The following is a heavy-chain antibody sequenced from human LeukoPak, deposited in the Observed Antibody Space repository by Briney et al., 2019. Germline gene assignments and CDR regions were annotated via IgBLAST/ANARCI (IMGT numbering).Heavy chain of an antibody. CDR2: INHSGST. Sequence: PSETLSLTCAVYGGSFSGYYWSWIRQPPGKGLEWIGEINHSGSTNYNPSLKSRVTISVDTSKNQFSLKLSSVPAADTAVYYCARWAYSQYYGSGSFDYWGQGTLVTVSS. V-gene: IGHV4-34*01. J-gene: IGHJ4*02. D-gene: IGHD3-10*01. CDR1: GGSFSGYY. CDR3: ARWAYSQYYGSGSFDY.